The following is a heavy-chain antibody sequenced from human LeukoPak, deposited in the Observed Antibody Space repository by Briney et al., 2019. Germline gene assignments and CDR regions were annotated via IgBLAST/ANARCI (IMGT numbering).Heavy chain of an antibody. CDR3: ARVSYDTGWNGDY. J-gene: IGHJ4*02. V-gene: IGHV1-18*01. Sequence: ASVKVSCKSSGYTFSSYGVDWVRQAPAQGLEWMGWSSPYKGDSKFAEKFQGRVTMTTDTSTSTAFMELRSLRSDDTGVYYCARVSYDTGWNGDYWGQGALVTVSS. CDR1: GYTFSSYG. D-gene: IGHD3-16*01. CDR2: SSPYKGDS.